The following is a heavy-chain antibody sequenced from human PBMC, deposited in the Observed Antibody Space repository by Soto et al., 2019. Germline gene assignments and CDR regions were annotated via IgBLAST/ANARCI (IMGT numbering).Heavy chain of an antibody. J-gene: IGHJ5*02. D-gene: IGHD2-21*01. CDR2: IYRSGST. CDR1: SDSINSNYW. Sequence: QVQLQESGPGLVKPSGTLSLTCAVSSDSINSNYWWSWVRQSPGKGLEWIGEIYRSGSTNYNLSLTSRVTISIDNSKNQFSRKLSSVTAADTAVYYCARGGLAESWFDPWGQGALVTVSS. CDR3: ARGGLAESWFDP. V-gene: IGHV4-4*02.